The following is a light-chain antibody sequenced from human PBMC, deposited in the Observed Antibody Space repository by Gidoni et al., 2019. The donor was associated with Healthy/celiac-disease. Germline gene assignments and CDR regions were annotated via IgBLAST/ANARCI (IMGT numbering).Light chain of an antibody. CDR1: QGISSA. Sequence: AIQLTQSPSSLSASVGDRVTITCRASQGISSALAWYQQKPGKAPKLLIYDASSLESGVPSRCSGSGSGTDFTLTISSLQPEDCATYYCQQFNTYPRLTFGGGTKVEIK. V-gene: IGKV1-13*02. CDR2: DAS. J-gene: IGKJ4*01. CDR3: QQFNTYPRLT.